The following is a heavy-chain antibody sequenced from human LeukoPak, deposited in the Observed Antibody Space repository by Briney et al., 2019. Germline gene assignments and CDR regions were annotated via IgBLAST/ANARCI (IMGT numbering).Heavy chain of an antibody. CDR2: IYYSGST. V-gene: IGHV4-39*01. D-gene: IGHD7-27*01. CDR3: ATSPLGNWYFDL. CDR1: GGSISSSSYY. J-gene: IGHJ2*01. Sequence: SETLSLTCSVSGGSISSSSYYWGWIRQPPGKGLEWIGSIYYSGSTYYNPSLESRVSVSVDTSKSQFSLRLSSVTAADTAVYYCATSPLGNWYFDLWGRGTLVTVSS.